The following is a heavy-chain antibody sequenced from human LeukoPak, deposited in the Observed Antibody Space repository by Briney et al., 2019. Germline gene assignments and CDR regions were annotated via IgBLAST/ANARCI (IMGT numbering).Heavy chain of an antibody. V-gene: IGHV4-34*01. J-gene: IGHJ3*02. CDR1: GGSFSGYY. Sequence: PSETLSLTCAVYGGSFSGYYWSWIRQPPGKGLEWIGEINHSGSTNYNPSLKSRVTISVDTSKNQFSLKLSSVTAADTAVYYCARGRRGGGWCWNAFDIWGQGTMVTVSS. D-gene: IGHD2-15*01. CDR3: ARGRRGGGWCWNAFDI. CDR2: INHSGST.